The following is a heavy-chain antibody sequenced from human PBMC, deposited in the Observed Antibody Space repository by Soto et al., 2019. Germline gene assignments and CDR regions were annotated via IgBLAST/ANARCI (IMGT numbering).Heavy chain of an antibody. CDR2: IYYSGST. D-gene: IGHD6-13*01. Sequence: SETLSLTCTVSGGSISSSSYYWGWIRQPPGKGLEWIGSIYYSGSTYYNPSLKSRVTISVDTSKNQFSLKLSSLTAADTAVYYCARSRGSSSVWGGYFDYWGQGTLVTVSS. CDR1: GGSISSSSYY. V-gene: IGHV4-39*01. CDR3: ARSRGSSSVWGGYFDY. J-gene: IGHJ4*02.